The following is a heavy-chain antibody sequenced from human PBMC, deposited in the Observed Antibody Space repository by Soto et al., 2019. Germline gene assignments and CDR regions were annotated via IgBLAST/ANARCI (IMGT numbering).Heavy chain of an antibody. CDR1: GYTFTRFY. Sequence: QVQLVQSGAEVKKPGASVKVSCKASGYTFTRFYMHWVRQAPGQGLEWMGIINPSGTTTDYAQKFQSIVTMTRDTSTSTYYMELSSLTSEDTAVYYCAEPQIARNYYSGMEVWGQGAAVTVSS. V-gene: IGHV1-46*01. CDR2: INPSGTTT. J-gene: IGHJ6*02. CDR3: AEPQIARNYYSGMEV. D-gene: IGHD3-16*01.